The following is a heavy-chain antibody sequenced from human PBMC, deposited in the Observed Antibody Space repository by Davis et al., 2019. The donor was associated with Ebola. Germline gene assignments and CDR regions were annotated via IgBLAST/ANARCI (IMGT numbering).Heavy chain of an antibody. CDR2: IYYSGST. CDR1: GGSISSGGYY. Sequence: GSLRLSCTVSGGSISSGGYYWGWIRQPPGKGLEWIGNIYYSGSTYYNPSLKSRVTISVDTSKNQFSLKLSSVTAADTAVYYCARRPRYGDSSYFDYWGQGTLVTVSS. CDR3: ARRPRYGDSSYFDY. V-gene: IGHV4-39*01. D-gene: IGHD4-17*01. J-gene: IGHJ4*02.